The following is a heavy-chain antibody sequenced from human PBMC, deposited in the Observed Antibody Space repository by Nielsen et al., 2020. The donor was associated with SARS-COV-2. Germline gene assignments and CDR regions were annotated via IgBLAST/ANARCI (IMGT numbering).Heavy chain of an antibody. J-gene: IGHJ4*02. Sequence: GESLKISCAASGFTFSGSAMHWVRQASGKGLEWVGRIRSKANSYATAYAASVKGRFTISRDDSKNTAYLQMNSLKTEDTAVYYCTRPGVAEDYWGQGTLVTVSS. V-gene: IGHV3-73*01. CDR3: TRPGVAEDY. CDR2: IRSKANSYAT. CDR1: GFTFSGSA. D-gene: IGHD2-15*01.